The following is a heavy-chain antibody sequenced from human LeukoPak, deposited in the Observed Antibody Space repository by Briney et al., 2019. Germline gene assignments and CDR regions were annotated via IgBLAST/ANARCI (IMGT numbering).Heavy chain of an antibody. CDR1: GFTFSSYE. V-gene: IGHV3-48*03. CDR3: ARDSFDYDILTGNYNWFDP. D-gene: IGHD3-9*01. J-gene: IGHJ5*02. CDR2: ISSSGSTI. Sequence: HPGGSLRLSCAASGFTFSSYEMNWVRQAPGKGLEWVSYISSSGSTIYYADSVKGRFTISRDNAKNSLYLQMNSLRAEDTAVYYCARDSFDYDILTGNYNWFDPWGQGTLVTVSS.